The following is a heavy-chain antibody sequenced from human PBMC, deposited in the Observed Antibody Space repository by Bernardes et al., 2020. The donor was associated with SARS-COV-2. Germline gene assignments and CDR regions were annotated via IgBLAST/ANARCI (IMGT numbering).Heavy chain of an antibody. CDR2: ISYDGSNK. Sequence: GGSLRLSCAASGFTFSSYAMHWVRQAPGKGLEWVAVISYDGSNKYYADSVKGRFTISRDNSKNTLYLQMNSLRAEDTAVYYCAREHTAMARAGAFDIWGQGTMVTVSS. CDR1: GFTFSSYA. CDR3: AREHTAMARAGAFDI. V-gene: IGHV3-30-3*01. D-gene: IGHD5-18*01. J-gene: IGHJ3*02.